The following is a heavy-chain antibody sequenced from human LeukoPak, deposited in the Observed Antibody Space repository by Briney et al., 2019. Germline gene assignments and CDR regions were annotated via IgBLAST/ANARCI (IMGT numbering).Heavy chain of an antibody. D-gene: IGHD3-10*01. CDR3: ARQRYDGSGSYVPWWFDP. V-gene: IGHV4-39*01. CDR1: GGSISSSSYY. CDR2: INHSGST. Sequence: SETLSLTCTVSGGSISSSSYYWGWLRQPPGKGLEWIGEINHSGSTNYNPSLKSRVTISVDTSKNQFSLKLSSVTAADTAVYYCARQRYDGSGSYVPWWFDPWGQGTLVTVSS. J-gene: IGHJ5*02.